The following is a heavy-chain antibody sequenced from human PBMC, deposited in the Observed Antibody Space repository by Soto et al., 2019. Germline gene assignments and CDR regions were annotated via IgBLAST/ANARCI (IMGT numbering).Heavy chain of an antibody. J-gene: IGHJ1*01. D-gene: IGHD1-26*01. CDR3: ASTGRDAEYFQH. CDR2: IWYDGSNK. Sequence: QVQLVESGGGVVQPGRSLRLSCAASGFTFSSYGMHWVRQAPGKGLEWVAVIWYDGSNKYYADSVKGRFTISRNNSKHTLHLQMNSLRAEDTAVYYWASTGRDAEYFQHWGQGTLVTVSS. V-gene: IGHV3-33*01. CDR1: GFTFSSYG.